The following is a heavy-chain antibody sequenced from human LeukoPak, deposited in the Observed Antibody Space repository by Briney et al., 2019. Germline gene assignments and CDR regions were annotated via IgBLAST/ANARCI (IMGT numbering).Heavy chain of an antibody. J-gene: IGHJ6*04. Sequence: GGSLRLSCAASGFTFSSYARHWVRQAPGKGLEWVAVISYDGSNKYYADSVKGRFTISRDNSKNTLNLQMNSRRAEDTAVYYCAIYQLRYYSDYGMDVWGKGTTV. CDR3: AIYQLRYYSDYGMDV. D-gene: IGHD2-2*01. CDR2: ISYDGSNK. CDR1: GFTFSSYA. V-gene: IGHV3-30*04.